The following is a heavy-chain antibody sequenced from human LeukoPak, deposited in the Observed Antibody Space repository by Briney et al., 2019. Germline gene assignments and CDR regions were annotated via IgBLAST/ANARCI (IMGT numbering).Heavy chain of an antibody. CDR1: GGSFSGYY. CDR3: ARGSNYYDSSGYDPHFDY. J-gene: IGHJ4*02. CDR2: INHSGST. V-gene: IGHV4-34*01. D-gene: IGHD3-22*01. Sequence: SETLSLTCAVYGGSFSGYYWSWIRQPPGKGLEWIGEINHSGSTNYNPSLKSRVTISVDTSKNQFSLKLSSVTAADTAAYYCARGSNYYDSSGYDPHFDYWGQGTLVTVSS.